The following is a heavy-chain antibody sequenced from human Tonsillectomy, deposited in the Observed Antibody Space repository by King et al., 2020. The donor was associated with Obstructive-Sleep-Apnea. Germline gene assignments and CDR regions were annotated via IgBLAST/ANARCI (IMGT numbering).Heavy chain of an antibody. CDR1: GFTFSSYG. J-gene: IGHJ4*02. D-gene: IGHD3-22*01. CDR3: AGTLPLRDDSSGYYGVGLDY. CDR2: ISSSSSTI. Sequence: VQLVESGGGLVQPGGSLRLSCAASGFTFSSYGMNWVRQAPGKGLEWVSYISSSSSTIYYADSVKGRFTISRDNAKNSLYLQMNSLRAEDTAVYYCAGTLPLRDDSSGYYGVGLDYWGQGSLVTVSS. V-gene: IGHV3-48*04.